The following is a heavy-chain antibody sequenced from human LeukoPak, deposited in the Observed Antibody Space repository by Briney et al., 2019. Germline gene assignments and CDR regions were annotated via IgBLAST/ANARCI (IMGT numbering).Heavy chain of an antibody. D-gene: IGHD2-15*01. V-gene: IGHV3-23*01. CDR1: GFTFSSYA. J-gene: IGHJ4*02. Sequence: GGSLRLSCAAPGFTFSSYAMSWVRQPPGKGLEWVSTISGSGGGTYYADSVKGRFTISRDNSKNTLYLQMNSLRPEDTAVYYCAGYFCSGGSCYRYFDYWGQGTLVTVSS. CDR2: ISGSGGGT. CDR3: AGYFCSGGSCYRYFDY.